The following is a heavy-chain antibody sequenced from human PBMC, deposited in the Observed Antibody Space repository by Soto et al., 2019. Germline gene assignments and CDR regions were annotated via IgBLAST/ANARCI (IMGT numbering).Heavy chain of an antibody. D-gene: IGHD3-22*01. Sequence: ASVKVSCKASGYTFTIYDSNWVRQATGQGLEWMGWMNPNSGNTGYAQKFQGRVTMTRNTSISTAYMELSSLRSEDTAVYYCARALSHYDSSGYLLGGYYYYGMDVWGQGTTVTVSS. V-gene: IGHV1-8*01. CDR1: GYTFTIYD. CDR3: ARALSHYDSSGYLLGGYYYYGMDV. CDR2: MNPNSGNT. J-gene: IGHJ6*02.